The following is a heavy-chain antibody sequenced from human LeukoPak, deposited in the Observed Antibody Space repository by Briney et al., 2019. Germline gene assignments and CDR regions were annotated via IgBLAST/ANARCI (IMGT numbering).Heavy chain of an antibody. Sequence: PGGSLRLSCAASGFTFSTYVMIWVRQAPGKGLEWVSGISGSGGSTYYADSVKGRFTISRDNSKNTLYLQMNSLRAEDTAVYYCAKDPTYYDILTGYSNWFDPWGQGTLVTVSS. V-gene: IGHV3-23*01. CDR1: GFTFSTYV. CDR2: ISGSGGST. CDR3: AKDPTYYDILTGYSNWFDP. J-gene: IGHJ5*02. D-gene: IGHD3-9*01.